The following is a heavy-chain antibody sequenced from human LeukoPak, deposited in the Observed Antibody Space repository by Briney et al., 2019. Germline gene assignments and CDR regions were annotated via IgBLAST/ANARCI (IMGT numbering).Heavy chain of an antibody. J-gene: IGHJ4*02. CDR2: ISGSGGST. CDR3: AKQSALYSGSYYADY. V-gene: IGHV3-23*01. CDR1: GFTFSSYA. Sequence: PGGSLRLSCAASGFTFSSYAMSWVRQAPGKGLEWVSAISGSGGSTCYADPVKGRFTISRDNSKNTLYLQMNSLRAEDTAVYYCAKQSALYSGSYYADYWGQGTLVTVSS. D-gene: IGHD1-26*01.